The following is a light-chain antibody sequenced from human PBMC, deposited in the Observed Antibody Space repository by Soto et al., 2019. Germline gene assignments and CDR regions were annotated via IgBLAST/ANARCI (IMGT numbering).Light chain of an antibody. CDR1: ISDVGAYNY. CDR2: DVS. V-gene: IGLV2-14*01. J-gene: IGLJ2*01. Sequence: QSVLTQPASVSGSPGQSITISCTGTISDVGAYNYVSWYQQHPGTAPKLMVYDVSNRPSGVSYRFSGSKSGNTASLTISGLQAEDEADYYCPSYTGSSTVIFGGGTQLTVL. CDR3: PSYTGSSTVI.